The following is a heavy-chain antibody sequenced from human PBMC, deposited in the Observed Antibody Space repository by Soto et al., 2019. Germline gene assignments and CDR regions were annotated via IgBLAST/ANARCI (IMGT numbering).Heavy chain of an antibody. V-gene: IGHV3-23*01. Sequence: GGSLRLSCAASGFTFRSYAMSWVRQAPGKGLEWVSGISGSGSSTHYADSVKGRFTISRDNSKNTLYLQMNSLRAEDTAVYYCAKGFRVAGTVADYFGYWGQGTLVTVSS. D-gene: IGHD6-19*01. CDR3: AKGFRVAGTVADYFGY. CDR2: ISGSGSST. J-gene: IGHJ4*02. CDR1: GFTFRSYA.